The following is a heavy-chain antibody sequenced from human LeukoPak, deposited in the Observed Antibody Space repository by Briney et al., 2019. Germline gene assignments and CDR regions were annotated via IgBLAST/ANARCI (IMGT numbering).Heavy chain of an antibody. D-gene: IGHD4-17*01. Sequence: GGSLRLSCAASGFTFRSYAMTWVRQAPGKGLEWVSEISNIATINYADSVKGRFTMSRDNSKNTLYLQMNSLRAEDTAVYYCAKNVGHPTENYYMDVSGKGTTVTVSS. CDR3: AKNVGHPTENYYMDV. CDR1: GFTFRSYA. J-gene: IGHJ6*03. V-gene: IGHV3-23*01. CDR2: ISNIATI.